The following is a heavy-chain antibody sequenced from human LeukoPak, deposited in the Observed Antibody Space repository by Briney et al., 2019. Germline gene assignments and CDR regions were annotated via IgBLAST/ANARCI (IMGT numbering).Heavy chain of an antibody. V-gene: IGHV1-2*02. D-gene: IGHD3-10*01. CDR3: ARGGSGSYFSWLDP. Sequence: ASVKVSCKASGYTFTGYYMHWVRKAPGQGLECVGWINPNSGGTNYAQKFQGRVTMTRDTSISTAYMELSRLRSDDTAVYYCARGGSGSYFSWLDPWGQGTLVTVSS. J-gene: IGHJ5*02. CDR2: INPNSGGT. CDR1: GYTFTGYY.